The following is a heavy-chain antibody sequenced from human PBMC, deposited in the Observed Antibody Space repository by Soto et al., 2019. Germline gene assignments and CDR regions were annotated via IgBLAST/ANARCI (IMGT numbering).Heavy chain of an antibody. V-gene: IGHV1-18*01. CDR3: ARDLHGVTMVRGVAYYYGMDV. J-gene: IGHJ6*02. Sequence: ASVKVSCKASGYTFTSYGISWVRQAPGQGLEWMGWISAYNGNTNYAQKLQGRVTMTTDTSTSTAYMELRSLRSDDTAVYYCARDLHGVTMVRGVAYYYGMDVWGQGTTVTVSS. CDR1: GYTFTSYG. D-gene: IGHD3-10*01. CDR2: ISAYNGNT.